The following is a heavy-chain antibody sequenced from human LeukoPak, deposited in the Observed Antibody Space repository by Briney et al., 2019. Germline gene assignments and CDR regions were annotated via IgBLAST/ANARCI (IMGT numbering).Heavy chain of an antibody. CDR1: GGTFTGYY. Sequence: ASVKVSCKASGGTFTGYYMHWVRQAPGQGLEWMGWINPNSGGTNYAQKFQGRVTMTRDTSISTAYMELSSLRSEDTAVYYCATQVGLHLDYWGQGTLVTVSS. V-gene: IGHV1-2*02. J-gene: IGHJ4*02. CDR2: INPNSGGT. CDR3: ATQVGLHLDY. D-gene: IGHD2-15*01.